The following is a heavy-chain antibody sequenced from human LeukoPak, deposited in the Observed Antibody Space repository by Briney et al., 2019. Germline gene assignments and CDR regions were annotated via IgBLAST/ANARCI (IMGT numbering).Heavy chain of an antibody. CDR3: ARHGEKLLWFGELFKSYYYYYGMDV. D-gene: IGHD3-10*01. V-gene: IGHV4-61*08. CDR1: GGSISSGGYY. CDR2: IYYSGST. Sequence: SETLSLTCTVSGGSISSGGYYWSWIRQHPWKGLEWIGYIYYSGSTNYNPSLKSRVTISVDTSKNQFSLKLSSVTAADTAVYYCARHGEKLLWFGELFKSYYYYYGMDVWGQGTTVTVSS. J-gene: IGHJ6*02.